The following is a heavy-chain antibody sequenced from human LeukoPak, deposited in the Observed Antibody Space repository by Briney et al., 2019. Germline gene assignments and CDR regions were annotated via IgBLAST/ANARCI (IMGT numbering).Heavy chain of an antibody. V-gene: IGHV3-23*01. CDR3: ARDLTTPGY. Sequence: GGSLRLSCVASKFTFSNDAMSWVRQAPGKGLEWVSGISGSGDSTSYADSVKGRFTISRDNSKNSLYLQMNSLRAEDTAVYYCARDLTTPGYWGQGTLVTVSS. J-gene: IGHJ4*02. CDR1: KFTFSNDA. D-gene: IGHD1-1*01. CDR2: ISGSGDST.